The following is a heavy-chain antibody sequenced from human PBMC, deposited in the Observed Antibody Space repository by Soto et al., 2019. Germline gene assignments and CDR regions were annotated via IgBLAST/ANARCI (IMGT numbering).Heavy chain of an antibody. CDR2: ISYDGSYK. Sequence: QVKLVESGGGVVQPGRSLRLSCAASGFTFNNYGMHWVRQAPGKGLEWVAMISYDGSYKYYADSVKGRFTISRDTSKDTLYLQMNSLRAEDTAVYYCADARVGDSHFDFWGRGTLVTVAA. J-gene: IGHJ4*02. CDR3: ADARVGDSHFDF. D-gene: IGHD1-26*01. V-gene: IGHV3-30*03. CDR1: GFTFNNYG.